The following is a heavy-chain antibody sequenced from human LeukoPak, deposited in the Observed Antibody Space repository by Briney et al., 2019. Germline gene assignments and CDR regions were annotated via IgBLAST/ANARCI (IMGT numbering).Heavy chain of an antibody. Sequence: GESLKISCMGSGYSFTSYCIGWVSQMPGKGLVWMGIIYPGDSDTRYSPSFQGQVTISAHKSIITAYLQWSSLKAPDTAMYYCASGGWLRWEASFDYWGQGTLVTASS. CDR1: GYSFTSYC. CDR3: ASGGWLRWEASFDY. D-gene: IGHD5-12*01. J-gene: IGHJ4*02. V-gene: IGHV5-51*01. CDR2: IYPGDSDT.